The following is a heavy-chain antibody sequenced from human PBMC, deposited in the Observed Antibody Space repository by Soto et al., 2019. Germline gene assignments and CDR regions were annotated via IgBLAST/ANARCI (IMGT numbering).Heavy chain of an antibody. Sequence: ASVKVSCKASGGTFSSYTISWVRQAPGQGLEWMGRIIPILGIANYAQKFQGRVTITADKSTSTAYMELSSLRSEDTAVYYCARGQQWLTSENYYYYYMDVWGKGTTVTVSS. CDR3: ARGQQWLTSENYYYYYMDV. J-gene: IGHJ6*03. D-gene: IGHD6-19*01. CDR1: GGTFSSYT. CDR2: IIPILGIA. V-gene: IGHV1-69*02.